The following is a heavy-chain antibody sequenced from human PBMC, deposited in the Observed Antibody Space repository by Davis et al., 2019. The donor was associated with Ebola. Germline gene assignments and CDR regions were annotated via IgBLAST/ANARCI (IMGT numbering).Heavy chain of an antibody. CDR2: IKSKTDGGTT. Sequence: PGGSLRLSCAASGFTFSTAWMSWVRQAPGKGLEWVGRIKSKTDGGTTDYAAPVKGRFTISRDDSKNTLYLQMNSLKTEDTAVYYCTTAPYSGSYYAWVEFPFDYWGQGTLVTVSS. V-gene: IGHV3-15*01. CDR1: GFTFSTAW. D-gene: IGHD1-26*01. J-gene: IGHJ4*02. CDR3: TTAPYSGSYYAWVEFPFDY.